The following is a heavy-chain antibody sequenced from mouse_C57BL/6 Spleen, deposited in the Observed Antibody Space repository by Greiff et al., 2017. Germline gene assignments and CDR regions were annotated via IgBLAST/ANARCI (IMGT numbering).Heavy chain of an antibody. Sequence: VQLQQSGTVLARPGASVKMSCKTSGYTFTSYWMHWVKQRPGQGLEWIGAIYPGNSDTSYNQKFKGKAKLTAVTSASTAYMELSSLTNEDSAVYYCTRWGIYDGSPYYFDYWGQGTTLTVSS. D-gene: IGHD2-3*01. J-gene: IGHJ2*01. CDR2: IYPGNSDT. V-gene: IGHV1-5*01. CDR3: TRWGIYDGSPYYFDY. CDR1: GYTFTSYW.